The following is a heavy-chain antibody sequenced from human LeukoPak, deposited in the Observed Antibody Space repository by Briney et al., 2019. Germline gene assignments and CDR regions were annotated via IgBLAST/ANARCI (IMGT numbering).Heavy chain of an antibody. CDR2: VHYTGKT. J-gene: IGHJ4*02. Sequence: KPSETLSLTCTVSGDSISSSYWSWIRQPPGKRLEWVGYVHYTGKTNYNPSLNNRATISVDMSKNQFSLTSTSVTLADTAAYYCARGYYDRSGSSNPFDSWGQGTLVTVSA. CDR3: ARGYYDRSGSSNPFDS. CDR1: GDSISSSY. D-gene: IGHD3-22*01. V-gene: IGHV4-59*01.